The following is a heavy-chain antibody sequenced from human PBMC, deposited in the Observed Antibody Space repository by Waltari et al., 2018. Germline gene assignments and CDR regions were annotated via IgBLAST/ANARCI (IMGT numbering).Heavy chain of an antibody. J-gene: IGHJ4*02. D-gene: IGHD6-13*01. CDR1: GFPFSVST. Sequence: EVQVVESGGGLVQPGGSLKLSCATPGFPFSVSTIHWVRQTSGKGLEWIGRIRSKPNNYATRYTASVEGRFTISRDDSENTAYLQMSSLMTEDTAVYYCTGGAVTGTDFWGQGTLVTVSS. CDR2: IRSKPNNYAT. V-gene: IGHV3-73*01. CDR3: TGGAVTGTDF.